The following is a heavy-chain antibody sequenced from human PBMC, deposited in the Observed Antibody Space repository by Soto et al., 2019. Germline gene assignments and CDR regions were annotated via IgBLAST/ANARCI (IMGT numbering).Heavy chain of an antibody. CDR3: AKDIALVRGVIIDLDV. Sequence: QVHLVESGGGVVQPGRSLRLSCAASGFIFSNYGIHWVRQAPGKGLEWVAVISYNGDNKYYADSVKGRFTISRDNSKNPVSLQMNSLRGEDTAVYYCAKDIALVRGVIIDLDVWGQGTTVTVSS. CDR2: ISYNGDNK. V-gene: IGHV3-30*18. D-gene: IGHD3-10*01. CDR1: GFIFSNYG. J-gene: IGHJ6*02.